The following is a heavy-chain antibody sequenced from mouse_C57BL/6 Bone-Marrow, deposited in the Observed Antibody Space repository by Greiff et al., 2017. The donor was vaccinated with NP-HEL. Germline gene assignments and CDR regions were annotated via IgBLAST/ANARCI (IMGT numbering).Heavy chain of an antibody. CDR2: ISSGGSYT. Sequence: EVKLMESGGDLVKPGGSLKLSCAASGFTFSSYGMSWVRQTPDKRLEWVATISSGGSYTNYPDSVKGRFTISRDNAKNTLYLQMSSLKSEDTAMYYCARLGGIYFDYWGQGTTLTVSS. CDR1: GFTFSSYG. V-gene: IGHV5-6*01. J-gene: IGHJ2*01. CDR3: ARLGGIYFDY.